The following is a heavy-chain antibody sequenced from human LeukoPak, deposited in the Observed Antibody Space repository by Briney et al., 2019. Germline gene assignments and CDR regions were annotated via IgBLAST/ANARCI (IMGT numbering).Heavy chain of an antibody. CDR2: ISGSGGST. Sequence: GGSLRLSCAASGFTFSSYAMSWVRQAPGEGLEWVSAISGSGGSTYYADSVKGRFTISRDNSKNTLYLQMNSLRAEDTAVYYCAKDTRGYCSGGSCYTFDYWGQGTLVTVSS. D-gene: IGHD2-15*01. CDR3: AKDTRGYCSGGSCYTFDY. V-gene: IGHV3-23*01. J-gene: IGHJ4*02. CDR1: GFTFSSYA.